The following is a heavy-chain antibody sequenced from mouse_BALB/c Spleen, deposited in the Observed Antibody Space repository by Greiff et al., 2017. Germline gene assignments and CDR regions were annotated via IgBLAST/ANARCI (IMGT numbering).Heavy chain of an antibody. J-gene: IGHJ3*01. CDR3: ARGGDYDGAY. CDR2: ISYSGST. V-gene: IGHV3-2*02. D-gene: IGHD2-4*01. Sequence: EVKLLESGPGLVKPSQSLSLTCTVTGYSITSDYAWNWIRQFPGNKLEWMGYISYSGSTSYNPSLKSRISITRDTSKNQFFLQLNSVTTEDTATYYCARGGDYDGAYWGQGTLVTVSA. CDR1: GYSITSDYA.